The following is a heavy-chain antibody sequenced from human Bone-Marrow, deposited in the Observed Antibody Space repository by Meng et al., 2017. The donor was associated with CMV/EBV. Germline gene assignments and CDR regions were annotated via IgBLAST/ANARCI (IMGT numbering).Heavy chain of an antibody. D-gene: IGHD3-16*01. J-gene: IGHJ4*02. CDR1: GFTFSGSA. CDR2: IRSKANSYAT. CDR3: TRPWAGGDTGTDY. V-gene: IGHV3-73*01. Sequence: GGSLRLSCAASGFTFSGSAMHWVRQASGKGLEWVGRIRSKANSYATAYAASVKGRFTISRDDSKNTAYLQMNSLKTEDTAVYYCTRPWAGGDTGTDYWDQGTLVTVSS.